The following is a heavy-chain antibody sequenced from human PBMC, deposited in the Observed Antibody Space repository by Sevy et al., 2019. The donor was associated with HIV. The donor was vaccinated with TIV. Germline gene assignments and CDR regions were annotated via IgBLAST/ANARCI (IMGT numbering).Heavy chain of an antibody. CDR3: ARYCSRTSPHNWFDP. Sequence: SETLSLTCTVSGGSISSGDYYWSWIRQSPGKGLEWIGYIYYSGTTYYNPSLKSRVTMSVDTSKNQFSLKLSSVTAADSAVYFCARYCSRTSPHNWFDPWGQGTQVTVSS. CDR1: GGSISSGDYY. V-gene: IGHV4-30-4*01. D-gene: IGHD2-2*01. CDR2: IYYSGTT. J-gene: IGHJ5*02.